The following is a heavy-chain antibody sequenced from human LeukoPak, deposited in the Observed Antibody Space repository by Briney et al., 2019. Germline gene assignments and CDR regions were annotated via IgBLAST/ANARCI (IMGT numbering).Heavy chain of an antibody. CDR2: IIPIFGTA. CDR3: ARITFYDFWSGNEPPYYYGMDV. V-gene: IGHV1-69*01. D-gene: IGHD3-3*01. CDR1: GGTFSSYA. Sequence: SVKVSCKASGGTFSSYAISWVRQAPGQGLEWMGGIIPIFGTANYAQKFQGRVTITADESTSTAYMELSSLRSEDTAVYYCARITFYDFWSGNEPPYYYGMDVWGQGTTVTVSS. J-gene: IGHJ6*02.